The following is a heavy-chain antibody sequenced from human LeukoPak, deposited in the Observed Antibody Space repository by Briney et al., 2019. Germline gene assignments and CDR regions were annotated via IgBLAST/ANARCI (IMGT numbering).Heavy chain of an antibody. J-gene: IGHJ5*02. CDR2: IYYSGST. D-gene: IGHD3-10*01. CDR1: GGSISSSSYY. CDR3: ARADYGSGSYYNSNWFDP. V-gene: IGHV4-39*07. Sequence: SETLSLTCTVSGGSISSSSYYWGWIRQPPGKGLEWIGSIYYSGSTYYNPSLKSRVTISVDTSKNQFSLKLSSVTAADTAVYYCARADYGSGSYYNSNWFDPWGQGTLVTVSS.